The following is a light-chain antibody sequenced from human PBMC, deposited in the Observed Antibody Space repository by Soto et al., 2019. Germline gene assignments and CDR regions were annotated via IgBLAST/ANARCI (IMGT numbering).Light chain of an antibody. CDR3: QHYSDNWT. J-gene: IGKJ1*01. Sequence: DIQMTQSPSTLSASVGERVTITCRASQSISNWLAWYQQKPGTARNLLIYKASTLQGGVPSRFSRIGSGTEFTLTISSLQPDDSATYYCQHYSDNWTCGQGTKVEIK. V-gene: IGKV1-5*03. CDR1: QSISNW. CDR2: KAS.